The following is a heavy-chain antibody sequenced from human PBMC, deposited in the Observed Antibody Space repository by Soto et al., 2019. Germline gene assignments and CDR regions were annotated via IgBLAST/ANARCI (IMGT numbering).Heavy chain of an antibody. Sequence: QVQLQESGPGLVKPSQTLSLTCTVSGGSISSGGYYWSWIRQHPGKGLEWIGYIYYSGSTYYNPSLKSRVTISVDTSKNQFSLKLSSVTAADTAVYYCARDRVTIFGVNYWYFDLWGRGTLVTVS. V-gene: IGHV4-31*03. CDR2: IYYSGST. D-gene: IGHD3-3*01. J-gene: IGHJ2*01. CDR1: GGSISSGGYY. CDR3: ARDRVTIFGVNYWYFDL.